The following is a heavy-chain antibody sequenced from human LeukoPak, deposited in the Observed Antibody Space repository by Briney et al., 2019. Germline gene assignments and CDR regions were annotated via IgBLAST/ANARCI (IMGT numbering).Heavy chain of an antibody. D-gene: IGHD5-12*01. CDR3: ARDITPSGYDDLYGMDV. CDR2: ISSSSSYI. Sequence: GGSLRLSCAASGFTFSSYSMNWVRQAPGKGLEWVSSISSSSSYINYADSVKGRFTISRDNAKNSLYLQMNSLRAEDTAVYYCARDITPSGYDDLYGMDVWGQGTTVTVSS. J-gene: IGHJ6*02. CDR1: GFTFSSYS. V-gene: IGHV3-21*01.